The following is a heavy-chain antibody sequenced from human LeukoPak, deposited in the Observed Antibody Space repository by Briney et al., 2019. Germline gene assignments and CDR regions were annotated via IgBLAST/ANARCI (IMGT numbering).Heavy chain of an antibody. J-gene: IGHJ4*02. D-gene: IGHD3-3*01. Sequence: ASVKVSCKASGYTFTGYYMHWVRQAPGQGLEWMGWINPNSGGTNYAQKFQGRVTMTRDTSTSTAYMELSRLRFDDTAVYYCGRSDYEFWSGFFFGGGGNFDYWGQGTLVTVSS. CDR3: GRSDYEFWSGFFFGGGGNFDY. CDR1: GYTFTGYY. V-gene: IGHV1-2*02. CDR2: INPNSGGT.